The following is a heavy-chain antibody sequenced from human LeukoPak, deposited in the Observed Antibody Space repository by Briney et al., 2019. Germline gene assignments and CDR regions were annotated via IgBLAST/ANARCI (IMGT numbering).Heavy chain of an antibody. D-gene: IGHD5-12*01. CDR2: IYYSGST. CDR1: GGSISSYY. Sequence: SETLSLTCTVSGGSISSYYWSWIRQPPGKGLEWIGYIYYSGSTNYNPSLKSRVTISVDTSKNQFSLKLSSVTAADTAVYYCASYDPGTYWFDPWGQGTLVTVSS. V-gene: IGHV4-59*01. J-gene: IGHJ5*02. CDR3: ASYDPGTYWFDP.